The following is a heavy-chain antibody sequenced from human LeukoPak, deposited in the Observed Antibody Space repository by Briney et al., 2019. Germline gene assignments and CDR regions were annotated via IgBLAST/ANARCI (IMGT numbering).Heavy chain of an antibody. J-gene: IGHJ6*03. Sequence: GGSLRLSCAASGFTFSSYGMHWVRQAPGKGLEWVAFIRYDGSNKYYADSVKGRFTISRDNSKNTLYLQMNSLRAEDTAVYYCARDGGADCSSTSCYRRDYYYYYMDVWGKGTTVTVSS. CDR3: ARDGGADCSSTSCYRRDYYYYYMDV. CDR2: IRYDGSNK. D-gene: IGHD2-2*01. CDR1: GFTFSSYG. V-gene: IGHV3-30*02.